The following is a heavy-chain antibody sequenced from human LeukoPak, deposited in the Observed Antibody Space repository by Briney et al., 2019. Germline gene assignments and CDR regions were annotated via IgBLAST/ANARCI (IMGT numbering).Heavy chain of an antibody. Sequence: PGGSLRLSCAASGFTVDSNYLSWVRQAPGKGLEWVSRIASDGSSTTYADSVKGRFSIFRDNAKNTLYLQMNSLRVEDTAVYYCARGRPHGNDYWGQGTLVTVSS. V-gene: IGHV3-74*01. CDR3: ARGRPHGNDY. CDR1: GFTVDSNY. D-gene: IGHD4-23*01. CDR2: IASDGSST. J-gene: IGHJ4*02.